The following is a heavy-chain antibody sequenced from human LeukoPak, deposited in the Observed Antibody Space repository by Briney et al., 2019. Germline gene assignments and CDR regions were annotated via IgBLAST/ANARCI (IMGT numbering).Heavy chain of an antibody. V-gene: IGHV3-30-3*01. D-gene: IGHD4/OR15-4a*01. Sequence: GGSLRLSCAASGFTFSSYATHWVRQAPGKGLEWVAVISYDGSNKYYADSVKGRFTISRDNSKNTLYLQMNSLRAEDTAAYYCARVGANSYWGQGTLVTVSS. CDR1: GFTFSSYA. J-gene: IGHJ4*02. CDR3: ARVGANSY. CDR2: ISYDGSNK.